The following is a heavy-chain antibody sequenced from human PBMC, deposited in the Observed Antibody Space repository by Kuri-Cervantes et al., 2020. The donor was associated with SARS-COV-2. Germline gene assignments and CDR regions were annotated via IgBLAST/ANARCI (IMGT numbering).Heavy chain of an antibody. CDR1: GSTFSRYT. Sequence: GESLKISCAASGSTFSRYTMSWVRQAPGKGLEWVSSISGSGATTYYAPSVGGRVTISRDNSENTLSLQLNSLRAGDTALYFCAKASLGWLIVDSWGQGTLVTVSS. CDR2: ISGSGATT. J-gene: IGHJ4*02. V-gene: IGHV3-23*01. CDR3: AKASLGWLIVDS. D-gene: IGHD5-18*01.